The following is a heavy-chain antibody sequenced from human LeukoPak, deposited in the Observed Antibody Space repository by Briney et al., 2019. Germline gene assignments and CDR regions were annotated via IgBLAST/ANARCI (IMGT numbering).Heavy chain of an antibody. CDR2: ITNDGSST. CDR1: GLTSSSHW. D-gene: IGHD6-13*01. Sequence: GGSLRLSCAASGLTSSSHWMHWVRQAPGKGLVWVSRITNDGSSTTYADSVKGRFTISRDNAKNMLYLQVNSLRAEDTAVYYCARDSGWWRFDFWGQGTLVTVSS. J-gene: IGHJ4*02. V-gene: IGHV3-74*01. CDR3: ARDSGWWRFDF.